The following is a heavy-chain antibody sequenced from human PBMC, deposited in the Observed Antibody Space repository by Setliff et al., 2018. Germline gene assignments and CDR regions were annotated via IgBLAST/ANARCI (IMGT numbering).Heavy chain of an antibody. CDR1: GGSISSYY. Sequence: SETLSLTCTVSGGSISSYYWSWIRQPAGKGLEWIGHIYIGGSANYNPSLKSRGTMSIATSKNQFSLKLNSVTAADMAVYYCAREQWLDPPGYYYMDVWAKGTPVTVSS. D-gene: IGHD6-19*01. J-gene: IGHJ6*03. CDR2: IYIGGSA. CDR3: AREQWLDPPGYYYMDV. V-gene: IGHV4-4*07.